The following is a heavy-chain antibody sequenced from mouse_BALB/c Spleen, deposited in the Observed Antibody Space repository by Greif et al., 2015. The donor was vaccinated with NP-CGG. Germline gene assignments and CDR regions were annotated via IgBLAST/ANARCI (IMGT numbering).Heavy chain of an antibody. Sequence: QVQLKESGAELAKPGASVKMSCKASGYTFTSYWMHWVKQRPGQGLEWIGYINPSTGYTEYNQKFKDKATLTADKSSSTAYMQLSSLTSEDSAVYYCARKYGSYFDYWGQGTTLTVSS. CDR2: INPSTGYT. CDR3: ARKYGSYFDY. V-gene: IGHV1-7*01. J-gene: IGHJ2*01. CDR1: GYTFTSYW. D-gene: IGHD2-10*02.